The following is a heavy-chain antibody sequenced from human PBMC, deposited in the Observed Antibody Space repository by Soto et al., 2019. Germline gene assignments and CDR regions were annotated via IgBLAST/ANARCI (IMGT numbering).Heavy chain of an antibody. CDR2: INVGNGNT. D-gene: IGHD3-10*01. J-gene: IGHJ6*02. Sequence: QVQLVQSGAEEKKPGASVKVSCKASGYTFTNYAIHWVRQAPGQRLEWTGWINVGNGNTKYSQKFQGRVTFTRDTSASTADMELSSLRSEDTAVYYCARRGDGMDVWGQGTTVTVYS. CDR3: ARRGDGMDV. CDR1: GYTFTNYA. V-gene: IGHV1-3*05.